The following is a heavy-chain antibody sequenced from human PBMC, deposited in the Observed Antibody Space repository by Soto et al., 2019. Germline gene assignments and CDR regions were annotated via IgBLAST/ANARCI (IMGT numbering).Heavy chain of an antibody. J-gene: IGHJ6*02. V-gene: IGHV3-23*01. CDR1: GFTFSHNA. CDR2: ISDAGGST. Sequence: WSLRLSCAASGFTFSHNALSWVRQAPGKGLEWVSTISDAGGSTDYADSVKGRFTTSRDNAKNMVFLQMDSLRAEDTAIYYCAKVGRDYYAMDVWGQGTTVTVSS. D-gene: IGHD3-3*01. CDR3: AKVGRDYYAMDV.